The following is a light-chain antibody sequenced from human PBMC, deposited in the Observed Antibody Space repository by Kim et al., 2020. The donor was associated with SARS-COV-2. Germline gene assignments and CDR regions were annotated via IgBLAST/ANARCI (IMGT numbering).Light chain of an antibody. V-gene: IGKV3-20*01. CDR2: ETS. J-gene: IGKJ4*01. Sequence: GERRAHSARASQSASRSCVAWHQQKPGQAPRVLMYETSSRASGIPDRFSGSGSGTDFTLTVSRLEPEDFAVYYCQQYDTTALTFGGGTKVDIK. CDR1: QSASRSC. CDR3: QQYDTTALT.